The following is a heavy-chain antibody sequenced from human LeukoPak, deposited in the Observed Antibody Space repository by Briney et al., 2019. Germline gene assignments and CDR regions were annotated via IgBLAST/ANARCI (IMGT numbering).Heavy chain of an antibody. Sequence: ASVKVSCKASGYTFTAYYMQLVRQPPGQGLEWMGWINPNSGGTNYAQKFQGRVTMTRDTSINTAYMELNRLTSDDTAVYHCVRDIDFDYWGQGTLVTVSS. V-gene: IGHV1-2*02. CDR3: VRDIDFDY. CDR2: INPNSGGT. D-gene: IGHD3-16*02. CDR1: GYTFTAYY. J-gene: IGHJ4*02.